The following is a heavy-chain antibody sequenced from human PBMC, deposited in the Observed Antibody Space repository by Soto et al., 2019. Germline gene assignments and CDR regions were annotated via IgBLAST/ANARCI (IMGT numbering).Heavy chain of an antibody. J-gene: IGHJ4*02. CDR2: XSYXGTNK. CDR3: AXXXXLXXXXXXXXXXXSYYLDD. CDR1: GFIFSNYV. V-gene: IGHV3-30-3*01. Sequence: QVQLVESGGGVVQPGRSLRLSCAASGFIFSNYVIHWVRQAPXXXXXXXXVXSYXGTNKYYADSVKGRFTVSRDNSKNTLYLQMNSLRPEDTAVYYXAXXXXLXXXXXXXXXXXSYYLDDWGQGTLVTVSS.